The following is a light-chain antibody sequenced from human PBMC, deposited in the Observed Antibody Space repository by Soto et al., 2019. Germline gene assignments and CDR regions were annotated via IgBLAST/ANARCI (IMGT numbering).Light chain of an antibody. V-gene: IGKV3-20*01. CDR2: GAF. J-gene: IGKJ4*01. Sequence: EIVLTHSPGTLSLSPGERATLSCRASQSVSSSYLAWYQQKPGQAPRLLIYGAFSRATGIPDRFSGSGSGTDFTLTISRLEPVDLAVYYCQHYGSLVLTFGGGTKVEIK. CDR1: QSVSSSY. CDR3: QHYGSLVLT.